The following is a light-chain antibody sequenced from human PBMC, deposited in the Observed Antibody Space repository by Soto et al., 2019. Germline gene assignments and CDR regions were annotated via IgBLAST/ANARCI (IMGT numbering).Light chain of an antibody. J-gene: IGKJ1*01. CDR1: QSVTVN. CDR2: GAS. Sequence: IVLTQSPATLSVSPWEKATLSCMASQSVTVNLAWDQQKPGQAPRLLMYGASTRATAIPARFSGSGSGTEFTLNITSLQAEDIAVYYCQQYDTWHVWTFGQGTKVDIK. CDR3: QQYDTWHVWT. V-gene: IGKV3-15*01.